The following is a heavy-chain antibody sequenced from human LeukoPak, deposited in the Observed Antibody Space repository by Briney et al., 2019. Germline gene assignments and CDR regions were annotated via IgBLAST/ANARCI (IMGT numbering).Heavy chain of an antibody. Sequence: GGSLRFSCAASGFSFSNYWMRWVRQAPGKGLEWVATIKGDGNKEDYVDSVRGRFTVSIDNAKNSLYLQMSSLRVEDTAIYYCESTTGPWGQGTLVTVSS. V-gene: IGHV3-7*03. J-gene: IGHJ5*02. CDR3: ESTTGP. CDR1: GFSFSNYW. D-gene: IGHD1-7*01. CDR2: IKGDGNKE.